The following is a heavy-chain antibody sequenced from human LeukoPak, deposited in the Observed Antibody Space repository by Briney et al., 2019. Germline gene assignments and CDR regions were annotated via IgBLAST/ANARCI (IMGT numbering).Heavy chain of an antibody. Sequence: SETLSLTCTVSGVSISGYYWIWIRQSPGRGLEWIGSVFYRDSFSYGGTTFYNPSLRSRVTISVDTSKNAFSLKLSSVTAADTAVYYCARQISGNKDYWGQGTLVTVSS. D-gene: IGHD1/OR15-1a*01. J-gene: IGHJ4*02. CDR2: VFYRDSFSYGGTT. CDR1: GVSISGYY. CDR3: ARQISGNKDY. V-gene: IGHV4-59*05.